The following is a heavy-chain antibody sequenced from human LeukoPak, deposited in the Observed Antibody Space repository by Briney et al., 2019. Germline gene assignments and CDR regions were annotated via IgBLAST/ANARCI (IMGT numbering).Heavy chain of an antibody. Sequence: ASVKVSCRASGYTFTGYYMHWVRQAPGQGLEGMGWINPNSGGTNYAQKFQGRVTMTRDTSISTAYMELSRLRSDDTAVYYCATNYYDSSGYYDYWGQGTLVTVSS. CDR3: ATNYYDSSGYYDY. CDR2: INPNSGGT. V-gene: IGHV1-2*02. J-gene: IGHJ4*02. D-gene: IGHD3-22*01. CDR1: GYTFTGYY.